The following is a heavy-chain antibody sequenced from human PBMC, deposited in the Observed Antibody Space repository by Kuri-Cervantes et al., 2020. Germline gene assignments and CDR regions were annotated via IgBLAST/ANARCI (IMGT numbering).Heavy chain of an antibody. D-gene: IGHD3-3*01. CDR1: GYTFTSYD. CDR2: MNPNSGNT. V-gene: IGHV1-8*01. J-gene: IGHJ4*02. CDR3: ARADRVWYDFWSGYYSFDY. Sequence: ASVKVSCKASGYTFTSYDINWVRQATGQGLEWMGWMNPNSGNTGYAQKFQGRVTMTRNTSISTAYMELSSLRSKDTAVYYCARADRVWYDFWSGYYSFDYWGQGTLVTVSS.